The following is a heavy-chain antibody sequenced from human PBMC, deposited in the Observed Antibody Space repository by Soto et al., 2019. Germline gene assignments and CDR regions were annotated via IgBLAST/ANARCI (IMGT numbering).Heavy chain of an antibody. V-gene: IGHV4-59*01. Sequence: SETLSLTCTVSGGSMSGSFWSWIRQPPGKGLEWIGYIYYSGNTDYNPSLKSRVTISVDTSKNQFSLKLSSVTAADTAVYYCARGAGYSSSWPFDPWGQGTLVTVSS. CDR1: GGSMSGSF. CDR2: IYYSGNT. D-gene: IGHD6-13*01. CDR3: ARGAGYSSSWPFDP. J-gene: IGHJ5*02.